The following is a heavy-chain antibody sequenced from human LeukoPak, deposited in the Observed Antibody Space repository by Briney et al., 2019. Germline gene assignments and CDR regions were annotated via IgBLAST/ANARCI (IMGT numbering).Heavy chain of an antibody. Sequence: ASETLSLTCAVYGGSFSGYYWSWIRQPPGKGLEWIGEINHSGSTNYNPSLKSRVTISVATSKTQLSLKLSSVTAEDTAVYYCARAPSDYYDSSRYYYFDYWGQGNLVTVSS. CDR3: ARAPSDYYDSSRYYYFDY. V-gene: IGHV4-34*01. J-gene: IGHJ4*02. CDR2: INHSGST. CDR1: GGSFSGYY. D-gene: IGHD3-22*01.